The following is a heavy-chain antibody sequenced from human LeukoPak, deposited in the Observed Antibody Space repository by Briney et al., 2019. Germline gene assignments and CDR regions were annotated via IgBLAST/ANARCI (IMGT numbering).Heavy chain of an antibody. CDR1: GGSISSSSYY. CDR2: IYYSGST. D-gene: IGHD4-17*01. CDR3: AMTADFSTRKLRGLHYDY. Sequence: SETLSLTCTVSGGSISSSSYYWGWIRQPPGKGLEWIGSIYYSGSTYYNPPLKSRVTISVDTSKNQFSLKLSSVTAADTAVYYCAMTADFSTRKLRGLHYDYWGQGTLVTVSS. J-gene: IGHJ4*02. V-gene: IGHV4-39*01.